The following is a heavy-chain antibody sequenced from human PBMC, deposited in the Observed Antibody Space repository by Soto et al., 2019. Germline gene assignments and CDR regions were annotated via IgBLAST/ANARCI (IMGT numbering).Heavy chain of an antibody. CDR1: GFTFSDYY. CDR3: ARCGQYDFWSGQHKNYGMDV. J-gene: IGHJ6*02. CDR2: ISSSSSYT. D-gene: IGHD3-3*01. Sequence: GGSLRLSCAASGFTFSDYYMSWIRQAPGKGLEWVSYISSSSSYTNYADSVKGRFTISRDNAKNSLYLQMNSLRAEDTAVYYCARCGQYDFWSGQHKNYGMDVWGQGTTVTVSS. V-gene: IGHV3-11*06.